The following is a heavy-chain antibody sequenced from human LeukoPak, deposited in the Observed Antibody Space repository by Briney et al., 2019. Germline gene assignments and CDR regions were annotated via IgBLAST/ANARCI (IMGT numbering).Heavy chain of an antibody. D-gene: IGHD3-22*01. V-gene: IGHV4-34*01. Sequence: SETLSLTCAVYGGSFSGYWWGWVRLPPGKGLEWIGEINHRGSTNYNPSLKSRVTIAVDTSKIQFSLKLSSVTAADTAVYYCARGPPLNPGDFDSGGYYYFDYWGLGTLVTVSS. J-gene: IGHJ4*02. CDR1: GGSFSGYW. CDR3: ARGPPLNPGDFDSGGYYYFDY. CDR2: INHRGST.